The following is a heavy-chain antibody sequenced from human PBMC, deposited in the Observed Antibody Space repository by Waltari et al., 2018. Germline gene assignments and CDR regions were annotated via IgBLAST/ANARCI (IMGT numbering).Heavy chain of an antibody. D-gene: IGHD2-15*01. J-gene: IGHJ4*02. Sequence: EVQLVESGGGLVQPGGSLRLSCAASGFTFTSYAMSWVRQAPGKGLEWVSAISDGGGNTYYADSIKGRCTISRDNSKNTLYLQMKSLRIEDTAVYHCARAVEPDYWGQGTLVTVSS. CDR3: ARAVEPDY. V-gene: IGHV3-23*04. CDR2: ISDGGGNT. CDR1: GFTFTSYA.